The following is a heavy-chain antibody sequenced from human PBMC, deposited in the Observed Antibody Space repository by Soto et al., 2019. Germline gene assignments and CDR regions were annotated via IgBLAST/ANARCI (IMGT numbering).Heavy chain of an antibody. J-gene: IGHJ4*02. D-gene: IGHD3-3*01. V-gene: IGHV4-30-2*01. Sequence: QLQLQESGSGLVKPSQTLSLTCAVSGGSISSGGYSWSWIRQPPGKGLEWIGYIYHSGSTYYNPSLKSRVTLSVDRSKNQFSLKLSSVTAADTAVYYCARAGYDFWSGYYFPYYFDYWGQGTLVTVSS. CDR3: ARAGYDFWSGYYFPYYFDY. CDR2: IYHSGST. CDR1: GGSISSGGYS.